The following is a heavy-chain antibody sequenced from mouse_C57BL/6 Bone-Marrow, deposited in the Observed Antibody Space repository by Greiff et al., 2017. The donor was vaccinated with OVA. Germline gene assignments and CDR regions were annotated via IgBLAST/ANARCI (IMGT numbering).Heavy chain of an antibody. CDR1: GYAFTNYL. CDR3: ASPLYYGSSSHAMDY. CDR2: INPGSGGT. V-gene: IGHV1-54*01. Sequence: QVQLQQSGAELVRPGTSVKVSCKASGYAFTNYLIEWVKQRPGQGLEWIGVINPGSGGTNYNEKFKGKATLTADKSSSTAYMQLSSLTSEGSAVYFCASPLYYGSSSHAMDYWGQGTSVTVSS. D-gene: IGHD1-1*01. J-gene: IGHJ4*01.